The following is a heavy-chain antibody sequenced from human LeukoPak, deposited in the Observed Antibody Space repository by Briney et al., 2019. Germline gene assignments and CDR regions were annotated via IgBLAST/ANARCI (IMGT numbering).Heavy chain of an antibody. CDR3: ARATEPLYYYDSSGYYLDY. V-gene: IGHV1-2*02. CDR2: ISPNSGGT. Sequence: GASVKVSCKASGYTFTGYYMHWVRQAPGQGLEWMGWISPNSGGTNYAQKFQGRVTMTRDTSISTAYMELSSLRSEDTAVYYCARATEPLYYYDSSGYYLDYWGQGTLVTVSS. J-gene: IGHJ4*02. CDR1: GYTFTGYY. D-gene: IGHD3-22*01.